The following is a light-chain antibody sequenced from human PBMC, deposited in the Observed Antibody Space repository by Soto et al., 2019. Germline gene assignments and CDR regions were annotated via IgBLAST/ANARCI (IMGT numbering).Light chain of an antibody. V-gene: IGKV1-17*01. CDR2: VVS. J-gene: IGKJ1*01. CDR3: LQPDNYPLT. Sequence: DIQMTQSPSSLSASVGDRVTITCRASQGIRNDLLGWYQQKPGKAPKCLIYVVSSLQSGVPSRFSGSGSGTEVTLTISSLQPEDFATYYCLQPDNYPLTFGQGTKVEIK. CDR1: QGIRND.